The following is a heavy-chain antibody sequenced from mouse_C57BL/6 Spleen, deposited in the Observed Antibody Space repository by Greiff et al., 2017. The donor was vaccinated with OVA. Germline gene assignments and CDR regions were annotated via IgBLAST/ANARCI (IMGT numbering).Heavy chain of an antibody. D-gene: IGHD2-14*01. V-gene: IGHV1-81*01. CDR3: ARAPGRYFDV. CDR1: GYTFTSYG. Sequence: VMLVESGAELARPGASVKLSCKASGYTFTSYGISWVKQRTGQGLEWIGEIYPRSGNTYYNEKFKGKATLTADKSSSTAYMELRSLTSEDSAVYFCARAPGRYFDVWGTGTTVTVSS. CDR2: IYPRSGNT. J-gene: IGHJ1*03.